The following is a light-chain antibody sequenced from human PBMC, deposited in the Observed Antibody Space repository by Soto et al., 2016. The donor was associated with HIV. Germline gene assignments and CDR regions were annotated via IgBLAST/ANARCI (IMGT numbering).Light chain of an antibody. CDR1: QSINSW. CDR2: KAS. CDR3: QQYNSYYT. J-gene: IGKJ2*01. Sequence: DIQMTQSPSTLSASVGDRVTITCRASQSINSWLAWYQQKAGKAPKLLIYKASSLESGVPSRFSGSGSGTEFTLTISSLQPDDFAIYYCQQYNSYYTFGQGTKLEIK. V-gene: IGKV1-5*03.